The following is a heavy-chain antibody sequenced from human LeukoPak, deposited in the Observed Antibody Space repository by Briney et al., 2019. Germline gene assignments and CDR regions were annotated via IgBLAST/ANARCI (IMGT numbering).Heavy chain of an antibody. D-gene: IGHD3-22*01. CDR3: ARDQDTSGYYYGPGDY. Sequence: PGGSLRLSCAASGFTFSSYAMHWVRQAPGKGLEWVAVISYDGSKKFYADSVKGRFTISRDNSKNTLHLQMSSLRPEDTAVYYCARDQDTSGYYYGPGDYWGQGTLVTVSS. J-gene: IGHJ4*02. V-gene: IGHV3-30*04. CDR1: GFTFSSYA. CDR2: ISYDGSKK.